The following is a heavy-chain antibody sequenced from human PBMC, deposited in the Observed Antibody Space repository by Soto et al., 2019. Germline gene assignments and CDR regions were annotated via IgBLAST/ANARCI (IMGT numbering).Heavy chain of an antibody. CDR3: ARGGYYDSRGYYPGGAIFDY. CDR1: GGTFSSYA. D-gene: IGHD3-22*01. J-gene: IGHJ4*02. V-gene: IGHV1-69*01. Sequence: QVQLVQSGAEVKKPGSSVKVSCKASGGTFSSYAISWVRQAPGQGLEWMGGIIPIFGTANYAQKFQGRVTITAYESTSTAYMELRSLRSEDTAVYYCARGGYYDSRGYYPGGAIFDYWGQGTLVTVSS. CDR2: IIPIFGTA.